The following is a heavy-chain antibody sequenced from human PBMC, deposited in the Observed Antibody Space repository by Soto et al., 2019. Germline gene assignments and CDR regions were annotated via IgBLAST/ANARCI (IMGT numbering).Heavy chain of an antibody. CDR1: GGSISSGGYA. D-gene: IGHD3-10*01. J-gene: IGHJ5*02. Sequence: SETLSLTCAVSGGSISSGGYAWSWIRQPPGRGLEWIGYIYYSGSAYYNPSLKSRVTISVDTSKNQFSLKVKSVTGADTAVYYCARGGLYYYGSGSYYNDWFDPWGQGTLVTVSS. CDR2: IYYSGSA. CDR3: ARGGLYYYGSGSYYNDWFDP. V-gene: IGHV4-30-2*01.